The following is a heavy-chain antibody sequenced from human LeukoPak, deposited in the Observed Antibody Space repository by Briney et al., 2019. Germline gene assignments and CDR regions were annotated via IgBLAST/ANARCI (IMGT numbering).Heavy chain of an antibody. J-gene: IGHJ4*02. CDR3: ATRLLWFGELLDNY. CDR1: GYTLTELS. Sequence: ASVKVSCKVSGYTLTELSMHWVRQAPGKGLEWMGGFDPEDGEAIYAQKFQGRVTMTEDTSTDTAYMELSSLRSEDTAVYYCATRLLWFGELLDNYWGQGTLATVSS. CDR2: FDPEDGEA. V-gene: IGHV1-24*01. D-gene: IGHD3-10*01.